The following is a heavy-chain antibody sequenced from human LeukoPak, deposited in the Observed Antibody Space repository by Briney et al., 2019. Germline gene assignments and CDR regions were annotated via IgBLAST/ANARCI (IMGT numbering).Heavy chain of an antibody. J-gene: IGHJ6*02. CDR3: ARDRYSGYDFSYGMDV. CDR2: IYYSGST. CDR1: GGSISSYY. D-gene: IGHD5-12*01. V-gene: IGHV4-59*01. Sequence: SETLSLTCTVSGGSISSYYWSWIRQPPGKGLEWVGDIYYSGSTNYNPSLKSRVTISVDTSKNQFSLKLSSVTAADTAVYYCARDRYSGYDFSYGMDVWGQGTTLTVSS.